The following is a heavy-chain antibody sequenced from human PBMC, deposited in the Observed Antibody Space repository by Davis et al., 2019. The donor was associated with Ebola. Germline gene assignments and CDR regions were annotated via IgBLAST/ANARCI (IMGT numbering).Heavy chain of an antibody. CDR1: GFNFRSYG. J-gene: IGHJ4*02. V-gene: IGHV3-33*01. CDR2: IWYDGSRK. D-gene: IGHD2-15*01. Sequence: GESLKISCAASGFNFRSYGMHWVRQAPDKGLEWVAVIWYDGSRKYYDDSVKGRFTISRDNSNNLLYLQMNSLRAEDTAVYYCAIPDCSGANCYSVYIKNWGQGTLVTVSS. CDR3: AIPDCSGANCYSVYIKN.